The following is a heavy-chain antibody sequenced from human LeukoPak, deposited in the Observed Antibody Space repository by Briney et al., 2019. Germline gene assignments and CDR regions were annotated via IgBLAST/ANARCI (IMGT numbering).Heavy chain of an antibody. V-gene: IGHV4-4*07. J-gene: IGHJ1*01. CDR1: GGSISSYY. Sequence: KPSETLSLTCTVSGGSISSYYWRWIRQPAGKGLEWIGRIYTSGSTNYNPSLKSRVTMSVDTSKNQFSLKLSSVTAADTAVYYCARDGYYDFWSGAGEYFQHWGQGTLVTVSS. CDR3: ARDGYYDFWSGAGEYFQH. D-gene: IGHD3-3*01. CDR2: IYTSGST.